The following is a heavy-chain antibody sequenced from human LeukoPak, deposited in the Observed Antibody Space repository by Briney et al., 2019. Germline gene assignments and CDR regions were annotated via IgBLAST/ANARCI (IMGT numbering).Heavy chain of an antibody. D-gene: IGHD6-25*01. CDR1: GGSFSGHY. V-gene: IGHV4-34*01. CDR3: ARGRTGAAALDF. CDR2: STHSGST. J-gene: IGHJ4*02. Sequence: SETLSLTCAVYGGSFSGHYWTRIRQSPGKGLEWIGESTHSGSTNYNPSLKSRLTISVDTFKNQFSLKLTSVSAADTAVYHCARGRTGAAALDFWGPGTLVTVSS.